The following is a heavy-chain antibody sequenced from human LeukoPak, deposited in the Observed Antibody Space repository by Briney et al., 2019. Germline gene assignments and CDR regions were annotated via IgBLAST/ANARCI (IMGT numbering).Heavy chain of an antibody. CDR3: ARQRFWISYPFDS. D-gene: IGHD3-3*01. J-gene: IGHJ4*02. V-gene: IGHV4-39*01. CDR1: GGSVTSSNYF. CDR2: FFHSGNT. Sequence: SETLSLTCTLSGGSVTSSNYFWGWIRQPPGKGLEWIGTFFHSGNTYYNPSLKSRVTISADTSKNQLSLNMNSVSATDTAVYYCARQRFWISYPFDSWGQGTLVTVSS.